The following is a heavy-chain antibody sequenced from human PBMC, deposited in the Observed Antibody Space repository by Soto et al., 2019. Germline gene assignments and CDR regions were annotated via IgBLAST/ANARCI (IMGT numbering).Heavy chain of an antibody. CDR2: ISPYTGNT. CDR3: AMVDVYVTPSPQDV. V-gene: IGHV1-18*01. CDR1: GGTFNSYT. Sequence: ASVEVSCKASGGTFNSYTISWVRQAPGQGLEWMGWISPYTGNTHSATKVQGRLTMTTDTSTSTAYMDLRSLRSNDTAIYYCAMVDVYVTPSPQDVWGQGTTVTVSS. J-gene: IGHJ6*02. D-gene: IGHD3-16*01.